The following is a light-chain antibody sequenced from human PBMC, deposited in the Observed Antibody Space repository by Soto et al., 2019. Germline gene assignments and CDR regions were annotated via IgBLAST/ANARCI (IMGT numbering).Light chain of an antibody. J-gene: IGKJ1*01. CDR1: RSISTY. CDR3: QQYGSSPRT. Sequence: EIVMTQSPATLSVSPGERATLSCRASRSISTYSAWYQQKPGQAPRLLIYGASNRATGIPDRFSGSGSGTDFTLTIRRLEPDDFAVYYCQQYGSSPRTFRQGTKVDIK. V-gene: IGKV3-20*01. CDR2: GAS.